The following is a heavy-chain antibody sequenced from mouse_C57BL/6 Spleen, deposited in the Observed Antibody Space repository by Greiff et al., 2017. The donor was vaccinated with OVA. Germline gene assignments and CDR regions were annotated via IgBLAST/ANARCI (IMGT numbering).Heavy chain of an antibody. J-gene: IGHJ1*03. CDR2: INPGSGDT. Sequence: QVQLQQSGAELVRPGTSVKVSCKASGYAITNYLIEWVKQRPGQGLEWIGVINPGSGDTTYTDKFQGKATLTADKSSSTAYMQLSSLTSEDAAVYFCARVELELRNCDVWGTGTTVTVSS. V-gene: IGHV1-54*01. CDR3: ARVELELRNCDV. CDR1: GYAITNYL.